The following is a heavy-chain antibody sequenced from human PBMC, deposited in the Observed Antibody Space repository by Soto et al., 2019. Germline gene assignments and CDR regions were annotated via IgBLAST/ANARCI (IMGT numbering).Heavy chain of an antibody. V-gene: IGHV1-69*13. CDR2: IIPIFGTA. D-gene: IGHD3-3*01. CDR1: GGTFSSYA. CDR3: ARDSYEGTDYYYGMDV. J-gene: IGHJ6*02. Sequence: GASVKVSCKASGGTFSSYAISWVRQAPGQGLEWMGGIIPIFGTANYAQKFQGRVTITADESTSTAYMELSSLRSEDTAVYYCARDSYEGTDYYYGMDVWGQGTTVTVSS.